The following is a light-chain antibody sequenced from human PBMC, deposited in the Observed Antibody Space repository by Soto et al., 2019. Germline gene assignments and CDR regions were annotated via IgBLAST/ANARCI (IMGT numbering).Light chain of an antibody. Sequence: QSVLTQPPSASGTPGQRVTISCSGSSSNIGSNPVNWYRHLPGTAPKLLLYSDVQRPSGVPDRVSGSKSGASASLAISGLQSEDEGDYFCAVWDDRLSVILFGGGTKLTVL. CDR3: AVWDDRLSVIL. J-gene: IGLJ2*01. CDR1: SSNIGSNP. V-gene: IGLV1-44*01. CDR2: SDV.